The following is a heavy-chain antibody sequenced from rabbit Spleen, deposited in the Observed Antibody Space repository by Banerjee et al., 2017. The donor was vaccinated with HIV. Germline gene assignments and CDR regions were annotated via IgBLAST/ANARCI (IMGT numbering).Heavy chain of an antibody. CDR1: GVSFSGTSY. CDR2: IDTGSSGFT. CDR3: ARDTSSSFSSYGMDL. D-gene: IGHD1-1*01. Sequence: QSLEESGGDLVKPGASLTLTCIASGVSFSGTSYMCWVRQAPGKGLEWIACIDTGSSGFTYFASWAEGRFTISKTSSTTVTLQMTSLTAADTATYFCARDTSSSFSSYGMDLWGPGTLVTVS. J-gene: IGHJ6*01. V-gene: IGHV1S40*01.